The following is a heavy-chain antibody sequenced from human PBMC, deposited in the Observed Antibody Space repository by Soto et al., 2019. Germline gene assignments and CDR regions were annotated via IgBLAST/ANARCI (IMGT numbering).Heavy chain of an antibody. Sequence: KPGGSLRLSCAASGFTFNSAWMSWVRQSPGEGLEWVGRIKSKTDGGTTDFAAPVKGRFTISRDDSKNTVYLQMNSLKIEDTAVYYCTTGLAAAGTNYWGQGTLVTVSS. CDR2: IKSKTDGGTT. J-gene: IGHJ1*01. D-gene: IGHD6-13*01. CDR3: TTGLAAAGTNY. CDR1: GFTFNSAW. V-gene: IGHV3-15*01.